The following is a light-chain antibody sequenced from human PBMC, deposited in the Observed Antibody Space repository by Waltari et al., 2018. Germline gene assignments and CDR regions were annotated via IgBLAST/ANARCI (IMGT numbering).Light chain of an antibody. V-gene: IGLV3-21*04. CDR2: YDN. Sequence: SYVLPQPPSVSVDPGTTARLTCGGDDIESKSVNWYQQKPGQAPVLVMFYDNDRPSEIPARFSGSNSGNTATLTITWVEAGDEADYHCQVWDDVTNSGVFGGGTKLTVL. J-gene: IGLJ2*01. CDR3: QVWDDVTNSGV. CDR1: DIESKS.